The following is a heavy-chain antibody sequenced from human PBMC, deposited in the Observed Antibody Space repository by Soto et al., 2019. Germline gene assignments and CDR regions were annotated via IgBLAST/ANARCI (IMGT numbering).Heavy chain of an antibody. J-gene: IGHJ4*02. V-gene: IGHV4-30-2*06. D-gene: IGHD3-10*01. CDR1: GASISSGDYS. CDR3: ARGVRYFDY. CDR2: MYQGGKT. Sequence: TSETLSLTCAVSGASISSGDYSWSWIRQSPGKGLEWLGYMYQGGKTYSSPSLRSRVTISVDTSKNQFSLKLSSVTAADTAVYHCARGVRYFDYWGQGTLVTVSS.